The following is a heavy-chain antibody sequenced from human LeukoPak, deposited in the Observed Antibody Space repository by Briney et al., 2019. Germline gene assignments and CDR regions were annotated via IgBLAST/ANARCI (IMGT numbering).Heavy chain of an antibody. CDR2: INQDGSQT. V-gene: IGHV3-7*01. CDR3: AKYNDYDFDY. CDR1: GFTFRSNW. D-gene: IGHD4-17*01. J-gene: IGHJ4*02. Sequence: GGSLRLSCAASGFTFRSNWMSWVRQAPGKGLEWVAKINQDGSQTKYVDSEKGRFTISRDNAKNSLHLQMNSLRADDTAVYYCAKYNDYDFDYWGQGTLVTVSP.